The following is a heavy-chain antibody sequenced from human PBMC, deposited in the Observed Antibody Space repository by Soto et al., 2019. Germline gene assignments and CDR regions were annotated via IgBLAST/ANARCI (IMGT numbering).Heavy chain of an antibody. D-gene: IGHD2-8*01. CDR2: IKITGGRT. CDR3: ANHYYHTNGEDARPFYYFGMNV. J-gene: IGHJ6*02. V-gene: IGHV3-23*01. CDR1: QSSLSSSA. Sequence: EAQLLESGGGLVQPGGSLRLTCIVSQSSLSSSAMSWVRQAPQKGLEWVSTIKITGGRTSYADFVKGRFAISRDTSKNTVYLQMNSLRAEDTAVYYCANHYYHTNGEDARPFYYFGMNVWGQGTTVTVSS.